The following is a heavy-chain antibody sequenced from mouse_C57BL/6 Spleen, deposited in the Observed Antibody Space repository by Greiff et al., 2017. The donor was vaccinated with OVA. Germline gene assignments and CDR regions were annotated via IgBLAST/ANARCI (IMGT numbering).Heavy chain of an antibody. V-gene: IGHV1-82*01. J-gene: IGHJ1*03. CDR2: IYPGDGDT. CDR3: ARRGDGYPYWYFDV. CDR1: GYAFSSSW. D-gene: IGHD2-3*01. Sequence: VKLMESGPELVKPGASVKISCKASGYAFSSSWMNWVKQRPGKGLEWIGRIYPGDGDTNYNGKFKGKATLTADKSSSTAYMQLSSLTSEDSAVYFCARRGDGYPYWYFDVWGTGTTVTVSS.